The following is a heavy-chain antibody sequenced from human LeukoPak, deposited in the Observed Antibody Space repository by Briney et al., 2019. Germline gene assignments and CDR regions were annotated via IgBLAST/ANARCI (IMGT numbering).Heavy chain of an antibody. J-gene: IGHJ4*02. Sequence: GGSLRLSCAASGFTFSTYGMHWVRQAPGKGLEWVAFIRYDGTNKYYADSVKGRFTISRDNSKNTLYLQMNSLRGEDTAVYFCAKDKDPWKSTAISDFDYWAREPWSPSPQ. V-gene: IGHV3-30*02. CDR2: IRYDGTNK. D-gene: IGHD1-1*01. CDR1: GFTFSTYG. CDR3: AKDKDPWKSTAISDFDY.